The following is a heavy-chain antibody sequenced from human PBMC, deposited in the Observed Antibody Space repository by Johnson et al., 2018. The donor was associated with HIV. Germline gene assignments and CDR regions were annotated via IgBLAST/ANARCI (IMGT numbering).Heavy chain of an antibody. CDR1: GFTFSSYA. CDR3: ARERAVTTKGYDEDAFDI. CDR2: IGTAGDT. Sequence: QVQLVESGGGVVQPGRSLRLSCAASGFTFSSYAMHWVRQAPGKGLEWVSAIGTAGDTYYPGSVKGRFTISRDNSKNTLYLQMSSLRAEDTALYYCARERAVTTKGYDEDAFDIWGQGTMVTVSS. J-gene: IGHJ3*02. D-gene: IGHD5-12*01. V-gene: IGHV3-30*04.